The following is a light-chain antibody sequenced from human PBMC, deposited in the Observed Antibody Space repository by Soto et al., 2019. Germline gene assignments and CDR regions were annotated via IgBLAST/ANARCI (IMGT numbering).Light chain of an antibody. CDR1: SSDVGGYSY. CDR3: ASYTTSSTYV. V-gene: IGLV2-14*01. Sequence: QSVLPQPASVSGSPGQSIAISCTGTSSDVGGYSYVSWYQQQPGKAPKLVISDVSNRPSGVSDRFSGSKSGNTASLTISGLQTEDEADYYCASYTTSSTYVFGTGTKVTV. J-gene: IGLJ1*01. CDR2: DVS.